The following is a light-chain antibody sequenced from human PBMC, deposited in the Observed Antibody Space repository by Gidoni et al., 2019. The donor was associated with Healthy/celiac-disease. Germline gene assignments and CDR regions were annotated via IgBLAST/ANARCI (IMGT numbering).Light chain of an antibody. V-gene: IGKV3-15*01. CDR3: QQYNNWHSFT. CDR2: GAS. CDR1: QSVSSN. Sequence: EIVLPQSPATLSVSPGERATFSCRASQSVSSNLAWYQQKPGQPPRPLIHGASTRATGIPARFSGSGAGTEFTLTISSLQSEEFAVYYCQQYNNWHSFTFGGGTKVEIK. J-gene: IGKJ4*01.